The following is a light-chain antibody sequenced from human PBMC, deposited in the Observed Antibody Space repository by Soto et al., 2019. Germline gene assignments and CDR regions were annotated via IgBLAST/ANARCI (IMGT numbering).Light chain of an antibody. CDR1: QGISNY. CDR2: AAS. V-gene: IGKV1-27*01. Sequence: DIQMTQSPSSLSASVGDRVTITCRASQGISNYLAWYQQKPGKVPKLLIYAASTLQSGVPSRFSGSGSGTDFXLXIXSLXXXXVATYYCQKYNSAPPLTFGGGTKVEIK. J-gene: IGKJ4*01. CDR3: QKYNSAPPLT.